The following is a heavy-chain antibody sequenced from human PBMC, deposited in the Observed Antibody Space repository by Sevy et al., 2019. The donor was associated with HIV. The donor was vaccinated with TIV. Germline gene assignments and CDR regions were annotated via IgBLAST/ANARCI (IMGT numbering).Heavy chain of an antibody. CDR3: ARGIYGSGSRLGLGY. CDR2: MRQDGSEK. Sequence: GESLKISCAASGFTFSSYWMTWVRQAPGKGLEWVANMRQDGSEKYYVDSVKGGFTISRDNAKNSLYLQMNSLRAEDTAVYYCARGIYGSGSRLGLGYWGQGTLVTVSS. J-gene: IGHJ4*02. V-gene: IGHV3-7*01. D-gene: IGHD3-10*01. CDR1: GFTFSSYW.